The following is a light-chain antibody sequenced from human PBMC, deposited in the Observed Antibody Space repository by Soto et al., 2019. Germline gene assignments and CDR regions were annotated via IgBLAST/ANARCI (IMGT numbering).Light chain of an antibody. V-gene: IGKV2D-29*02. J-gene: IGKJ5*01. Sequence: DVVMTQTPLSLSVAPGQPASISCKSSQSLLHITGETFLFWYLQKPGQSPQLLIYEVSTRVSGVPDRFSGSGSGTDFTLEISRVETDEVGIDYCMQSTQLPPTVGQGTRLEIK. CDR3: MQSTQLPPT. CDR2: EVS. CDR1: QSLLHITGETF.